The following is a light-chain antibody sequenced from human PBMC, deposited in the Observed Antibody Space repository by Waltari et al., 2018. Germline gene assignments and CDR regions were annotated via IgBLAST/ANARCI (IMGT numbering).Light chain of an antibody. CDR3: QQSYSAPLH. CDR1: QAISTY. CDR2: SAS. Sequence: DIQMTQSPSSLSASVGDTVTITCRATQAISTYVNWYKKKPGMAPRLLIFSASTLHRGVSSRFRGSGSGTDFTLTITDLQPEDFATYYCQQSYSAPLHFGGGTRVDI. V-gene: IGKV1-39*01. J-gene: IGKJ4*01.